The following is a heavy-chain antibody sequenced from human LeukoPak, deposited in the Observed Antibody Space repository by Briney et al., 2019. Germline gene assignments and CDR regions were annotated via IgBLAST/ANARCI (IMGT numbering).Heavy chain of an antibody. CDR2: ISAYNGNT. D-gene: IGHD6-13*01. V-gene: IGHV1-18*01. J-gene: IGHJ3*02. Sequence: ASVKVSCKASGYTFTSYGISWVRQAPGQGLEWMGWISAYNGNTNYAQRLQGRVTMTTDTSTSTAYMELRSLRSDDTAVYYCASVTKAYSSSGKDAFDIWGQGTMVTVSS. CDR3: ASVTKAYSSSGKDAFDI. CDR1: GYTFTSYG.